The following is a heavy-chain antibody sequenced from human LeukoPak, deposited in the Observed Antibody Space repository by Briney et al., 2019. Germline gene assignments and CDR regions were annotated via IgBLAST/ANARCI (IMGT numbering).Heavy chain of an antibody. J-gene: IGHJ5*02. CDR2: MNPNSGNT. CDR1: GYTFTSYD. Sequence: GASVKVSCKASGYTFTSYDINWVRQATGQGLEWMGWMNPNSGNTGYAQKFQGRVTMARNTSISTAYMELSSLRSEDTAVYYCARGRQQLVDWFDPWGQGTLVTVSS. D-gene: IGHD6-6*01. CDR3: ARGRQQLVDWFDP. V-gene: IGHV1-8*01.